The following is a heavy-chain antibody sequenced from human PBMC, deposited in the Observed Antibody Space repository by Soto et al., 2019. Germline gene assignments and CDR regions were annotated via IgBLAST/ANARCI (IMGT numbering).Heavy chain of an antibody. V-gene: IGHV4-4*02. Sequence: QVQLQEAGPGLVKPSGTLSLSCGVSGDSFSSSNWWTWIRQPPGKVLEWIGDILHTGHPDLSSSLRSRITISIDTSKKALSLKLPSVTAADTAVYYCGRSPRRVDGKWYVDYWGPGALVIVAS. CDR3: GRSPRRVDGKWYVDY. CDR1: GDSFSSSNW. D-gene: IGHD2-15*01. J-gene: IGHJ4*02. CDR2: ILHTGHP.